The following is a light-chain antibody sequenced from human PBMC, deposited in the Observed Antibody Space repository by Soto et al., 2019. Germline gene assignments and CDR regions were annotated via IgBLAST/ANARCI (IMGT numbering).Light chain of an antibody. J-gene: IGLJ2*01. V-gene: IGLV2-14*03. CDR3: CSYAGSVV. CDR2: ELK. Sequence: QSALTQPASVSGSPGQSITISCTGTSSDVGGYNYVSWYQQHPGKAPKLIIYELKYRPSGVSYRFSASKSGNTASLTISGLQAEDEAHYYCCSYAGSVVFGGGTKVTVL. CDR1: SSDVGGYNY.